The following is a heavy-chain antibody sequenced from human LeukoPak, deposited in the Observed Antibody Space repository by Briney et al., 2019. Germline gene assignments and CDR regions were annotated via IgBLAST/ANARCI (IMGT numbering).Heavy chain of an antibody. CDR3: ARDFCGGDCP. V-gene: IGHV4-34*01. Sequence: SETLSLTCAVYGGSFSGYYWSWIRQPPGKGLEWIGEINHSGSTNYNPSLKSRVTISVDTSKNQFSLKLSPVTAADTAVYYCARDFCGGDCPWGQGTLVTVSS. CDR1: GGSFSGYY. D-gene: IGHD2-21*02. CDR2: INHSGST. J-gene: IGHJ5*02.